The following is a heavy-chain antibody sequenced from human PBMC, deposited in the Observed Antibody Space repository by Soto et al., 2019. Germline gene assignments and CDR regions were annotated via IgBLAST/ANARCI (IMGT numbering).Heavy chain of an antibody. CDR1: GGSFSGYY. D-gene: IGHD3-22*01. Sequence: PSETLSLTCAVYGGSFSGYYWSWIRQPPGKGLEWIGEINHSGSTNYNPSLKSRVTISVDTSKNQFSLKLSSVTAADTAVYYCARTLYYYDSSGYYYFDYWGQGTLVTVS. J-gene: IGHJ4*02. CDR2: INHSGST. V-gene: IGHV4-34*01. CDR3: ARTLYYYDSSGYYYFDY.